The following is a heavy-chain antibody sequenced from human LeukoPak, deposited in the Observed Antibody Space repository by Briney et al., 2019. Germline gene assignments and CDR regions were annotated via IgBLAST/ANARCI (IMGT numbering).Heavy chain of an antibody. CDR3: ARVRLRSFDY. J-gene: IGHJ4*02. Sequence: PGGSLRLSCVASEFTFSSYWMTWVRQAPGKGLEWVANINQEGSEKYFVDSVKGRFTISRDNPKNSLYLQTNSLRVEDTAVYYCARVRLRSFDYWGQGTLITVSS. CDR2: INQEGSEK. CDR1: EFTFSSYW. D-gene: IGHD5-12*01. V-gene: IGHV3-7*05.